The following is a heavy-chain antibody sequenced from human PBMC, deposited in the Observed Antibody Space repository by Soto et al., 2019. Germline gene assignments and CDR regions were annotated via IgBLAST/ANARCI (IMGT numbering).Heavy chain of an antibody. CDR3: AKDQPRKDYDFFPASEYYMDV. V-gene: IGHV3-23*01. Sequence: GSLRLSCAASGFTFSSYAMSWVRQAPGKGLEWVSAISGSGGSTYYADSVKGRFTVSRDNSKNTLYLQVNSLRAEDTAVYYCAKDQPRKDYDFFPASEYYMDVWGKGTTVTVSS. D-gene: IGHD3-3*01. J-gene: IGHJ6*03. CDR2: ISGSGGST. CDR1: GFTFSSYA.